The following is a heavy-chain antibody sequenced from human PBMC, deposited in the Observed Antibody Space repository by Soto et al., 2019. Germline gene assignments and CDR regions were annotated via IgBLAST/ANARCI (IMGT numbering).Heavy chain of an antibody. CDR3: ARDGDYGDYPYYFDY. J-gene: IGHJ4*02. V-gene: IGHV1-69*01. D-gene: IGHD4-17*01. CDR1: GGTFSSYA. Sequence: QVQLVQSGAEVKKPGSSVKVSCKASGGTFSSYAISWVRQAPGQGLEWMGGIIPIFGTANYAQKFQGRVTITADESTSTADMELSSLRSEDTAVYYCARDGDYGDYPYYFDYWGQGTLVTVSS. CDR2: IIPIFGTA.